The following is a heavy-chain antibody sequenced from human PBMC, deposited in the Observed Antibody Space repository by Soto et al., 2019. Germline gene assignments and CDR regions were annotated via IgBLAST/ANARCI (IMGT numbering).Heavy chain of an antibody. V-gene: IGHV1-18*01. J-gene: IGHJ4*02. CDR2: ISTYNGHT. CDR1: GYTFTNFG. Sequence: QVQLVQSGAEVKKLGASVKVSCKASGYTFTNFGISWVRQAPGQGLEWMGWISTYNGHTTSAQQLQGRLTMTTDTSTSTASMELRSLRSDDAAVYFCARGEDSGDHRGWKYWGQGTLVTVSS. D-gene: IGHD4-17*01. CDR3: ARGEDSGDHRGWKY.